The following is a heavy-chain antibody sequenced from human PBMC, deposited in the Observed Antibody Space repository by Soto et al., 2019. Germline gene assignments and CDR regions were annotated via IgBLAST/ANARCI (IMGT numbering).Heavy chain of an antibody. CDR3: GRENWNDLTVEY. Sequence: SQTLSLTCAISGYSVSSNSGAWNWIRQSPSRGLEWLGRTYYRSKWYNDYAVSVKSRITINPDTSKNQFSLQLKSMTPEDTAVYYCGRENWNDLTVEYWGQGTLVTVSS. J-gene: IGHJ4*02. CDR1: GYSVSSNSGA. V-gene: IGHV6-1*01. CDR2: TYYRSKWYN. D-gene: IGHD1-1*01.